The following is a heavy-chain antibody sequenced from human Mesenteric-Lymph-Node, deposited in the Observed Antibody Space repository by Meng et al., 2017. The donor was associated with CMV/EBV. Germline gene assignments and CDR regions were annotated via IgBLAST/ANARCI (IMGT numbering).Heavy chain of an antibody. V-gene: IGHV4-39*07. Sequence: SETLSLTCTVSGGSISSSSYYWGWIRQPPGKGLEWIGSIYYSGSTYYNPSLKSRVTISVDTSKNQFSLKLSSVTAADTAVYYCARGEGDCSRSTCSELNYWGQGTLVTVSS. CDR1: GGSISSSSYY. D-gene: IGHD2-2*01. CDR2: IYYSGST. J-gene: IGHJ4*02. CDR3: ARGEGDCSRSTCSELNY.